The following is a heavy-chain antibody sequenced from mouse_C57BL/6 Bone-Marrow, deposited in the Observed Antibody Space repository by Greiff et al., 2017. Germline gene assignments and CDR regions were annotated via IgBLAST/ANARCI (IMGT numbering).Heavy chain of an antibody. D-gene: IGHD1-1*02. V-gene: IGHV1-47*01. CDR2: FHPYNDDT. J-gene: IGHJ2*01. CDR1: GYTLTTYP. Sequence: QLQQSGAELVKPGASVKMSCTASGYTLTTYPIEWMKQNHGKSLEWIGNFHPYNDDTKYNEKFKGKATLTVEKSSSTVYLELRRLTSDDSAVYEGARGGNYGGYYFAYWGQGTTLTVSS. CDR3: ARGGNYGGYYFAY.